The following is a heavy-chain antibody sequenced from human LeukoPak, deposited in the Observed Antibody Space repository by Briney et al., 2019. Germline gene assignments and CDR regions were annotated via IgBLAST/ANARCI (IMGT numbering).Heavy chain of an antibody. D-gene: IGHD4-17*01. CDR3: ARVTTVTTAPEFDY. CDR2: INHSGST. CDR1: GGSFSGYY. V-gene: IGHV4-34*01. J-gene: IGHJ4*02. Sequence: SETLSLTCAVYGGSFSGYYWSWIRQPPGKGLEWIGEINHSGSTNYNPSLKSRVTISVDTSKNQFSLKLSSVTAADTAVYYCARVTTVTTAPEFDYWGQGTLVTVFS.